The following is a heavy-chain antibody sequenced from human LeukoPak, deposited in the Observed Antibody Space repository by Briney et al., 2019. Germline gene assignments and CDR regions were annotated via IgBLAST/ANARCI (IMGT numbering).Heavy chain of an antibody. CDR1: GFTFIDYG. CDR2: INWNGAGT. Sequence: GGSLRLSCAASGFTFIDYGMSWVRQVPGKGLEWVSGINWNGAGTAYADSVKGRFTISRDNAKNSLYLQMNTLRAEDTAVYYCASQQLGIDYFDYWGQGTLVTVSS. CDR3: ASQQLGIDYFDY. D-gene: IGHD7-27*01. J-gene: IGHJ4*02. V-gene: IGHV3-20*04.